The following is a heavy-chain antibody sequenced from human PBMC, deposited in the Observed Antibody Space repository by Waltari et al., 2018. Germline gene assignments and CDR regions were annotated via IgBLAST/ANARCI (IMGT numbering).Heavy chain of an antibody. CDR3: AELSSSAFDI. D-gene: IGHD3-16*02. CDR2: INRHGTTS. Sequence: EVQLVESGGGLVQPGGSLRLSCAASGFTFSSYWMHGVRQAPWRGLVWRSLINRHGTTSGYADAVRGRFTISRDNGKDTLFLQMNSLRAEDTAVYYCAELSSSAFDIWGQGTMVTVSS. CDR1: GFTFSSYW. V-gene: IGHV3-74*01. J-gene: IGHJ3*02.